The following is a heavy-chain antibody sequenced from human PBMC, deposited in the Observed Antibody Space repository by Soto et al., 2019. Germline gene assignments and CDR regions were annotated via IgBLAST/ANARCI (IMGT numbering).Heavy chain of an antibody. Sequence: HPGXSPRLSCAASGFTFRSYAMSWVRQAPGKGLERAYXISGSXGSTHYEDSVXXRFTIYRXXYKNTLYLKMNSMRAEDTAVYYCAKERRDGSPIWGQGTMVTVSS. V-gene: IGHV3-23*01. CDR1: GFTFRSYA. J-gene: IGHJ3*02. CDR3: AKERRDGSPI. CDR2: ISGSXGST. D-gene: IGHD2-15*01.